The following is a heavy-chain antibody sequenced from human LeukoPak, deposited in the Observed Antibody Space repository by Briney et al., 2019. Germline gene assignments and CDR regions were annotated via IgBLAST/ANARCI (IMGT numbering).Heavy chain of an antibody. CDR1: GYTFTSYW. V-gene: IGHV5-51*03. CDR2: IYPGDSDT. CDR3: AREHRAWFDP. D-gene: IGHD2-21*01. J-gene: IGHJ5*02. Sequence: KPGESLTLSCTGSGYTFTSYWIGWVRQMPGKGLEWMGIIYPGDSDTRYSPSFQGQVTISADKSISTAYLQWSSLKASDTAMYYCAREHRAWFDPWGQGTLVTVSS.